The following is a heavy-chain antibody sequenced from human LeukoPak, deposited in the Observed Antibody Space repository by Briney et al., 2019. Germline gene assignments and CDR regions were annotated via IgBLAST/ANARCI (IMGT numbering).Heavy chain of an antibody. Sequence: ASVKVSCKASGYTFTSYYMHWVRQAPGQGLEWMGIINPSGGSTNYAQKFQGRVTMTRDMSTSTVYMELSSLRSEDTAVYYCATGAHVRVYDSNPYYGHYWGQGTLVTVSS. V-gene: IGHV1-46*01. CDR2: INPSGGST. CDR3: ATGAHVRVYDSNPYYGHY. D-gene: IGHD3-22*01. CDR1: GYTFTSYY. J-gene: IGHJ4*02.